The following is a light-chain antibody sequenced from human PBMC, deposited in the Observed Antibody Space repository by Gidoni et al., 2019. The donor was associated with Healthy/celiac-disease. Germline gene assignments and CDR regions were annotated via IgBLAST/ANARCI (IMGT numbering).Light chain of an antibody. Sequence: DIVMTQSPLSLPVTPGEPASISCRSSQSLLHSNGYNYLDWYLQKPGQSPQLLIYLGSNRASGVPDRFIGSGSGTDFTLKISRVETEDVGVYYCMQALQTPPTFXGXTKVEIK. CDR2: LGS. CDR3: MQALQTPPT. V-gene: IGKV2-28*01. J-gene: IGKJ4*01. CDR1: QSLLHSNGYNY.